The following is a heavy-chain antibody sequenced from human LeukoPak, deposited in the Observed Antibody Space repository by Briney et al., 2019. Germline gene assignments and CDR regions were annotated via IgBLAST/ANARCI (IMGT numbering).Heavy chain of an antibody. CDR3: ARVRGGATTVLDY. CDR2: IYYSGST. J-gene: IGHJ4*02. D-gene: IGHD1-26*01. CDR1: GGSVSSGSYY. Sequence: SETLSLTCTVSGGSVSSGSYYWSWIRQPPGKGLEWIGYIYYSGSTNYNPSLKSRVTISLDTSKNQFSLRVSSVTAADTAVYYCARVRGGATTVLDYWGQGTLVTVSS. V-gene: IGHV4-61*01.